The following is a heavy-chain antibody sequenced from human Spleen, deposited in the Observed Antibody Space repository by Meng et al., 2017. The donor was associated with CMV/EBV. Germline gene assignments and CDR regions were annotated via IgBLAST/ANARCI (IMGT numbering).Heavy chain of an antibody. V-gene: IGHV3-21*01. D-gene: IGHD3-3*01. CDR1: GFTFSSYS. Sequence: GESLKISCAASGFTFSSYSMNWVRQAPGKGLEWVSSISSSSSYIYYADSVKGRFTISRDNAKNSLYLQMNSLRAEDTALYYCARDRGDFWSGQRYAFDIWGQGTMVTVSS. CDR3: ARDRGDFWSGQRYAFDI. CDR2: ISSSSSYI. J-gene: IGHJ3*02.